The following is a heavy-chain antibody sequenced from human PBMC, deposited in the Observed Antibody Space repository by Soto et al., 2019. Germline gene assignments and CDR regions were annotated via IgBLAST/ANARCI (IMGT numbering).Heavy chain of an antibody. V-gene: IGHV3-30*18. CDR2: ISYDGSNK. Sequence: GGSLRLSCAASGFTFSSYGMRWFRQAPGKGLEWVAVISYDGSNKYYADSVKGRFTISRDNSKNTLYLQMNSLRAEDTAVYYCAKVRPTYYYDSSGYYGMDVWGQGTTVTVSS. J-gene: IGHJ6*02. D-gene: IGHD3-22*01. CDR3: AKVRPTYYYDSSGYYGMDV. CDR1: GFTFSSYG.